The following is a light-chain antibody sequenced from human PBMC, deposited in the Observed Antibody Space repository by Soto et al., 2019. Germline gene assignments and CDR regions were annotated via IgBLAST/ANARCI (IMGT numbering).Light chain of an antibody. Sequence: EIVLTQSPGTLSLSPGERATLSCRASQSVSSYYLAWYQQKRGQAPRLLIFGASSRATGIPDRFSGSGSGTVFTPIISRLEPEDSTVYCYQQYGSSPYTFGQGTKLEIK. J-gene: IGKJ2*01. CDR3: QQYGSSPYT. CDR2: GAS. V-gene: IGKV3-20*01. CDR1: QSVSSYY.